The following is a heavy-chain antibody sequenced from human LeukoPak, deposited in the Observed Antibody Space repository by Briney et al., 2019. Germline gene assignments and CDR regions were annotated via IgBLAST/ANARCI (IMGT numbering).Heavy chain of an antibody. Sequence: PGGSLRLSCAASGFTFSGSVLLWVRQASGRGLEWVGRIRSKADNDATAYAASVKGRFTISRDDSRNTAYLQMNSLRAEDTAIYYCARQLRYTRDAMDVWGQGTTVTVSS. D-gene: IGHD3-9*01. J-gene: IGHJ6*02. CDR2: IRSKADNDAT. CDR3: ARQLRYTRDAMDV. CDR1: GFTFSGSV. V-gene: IGHV3-73*01.